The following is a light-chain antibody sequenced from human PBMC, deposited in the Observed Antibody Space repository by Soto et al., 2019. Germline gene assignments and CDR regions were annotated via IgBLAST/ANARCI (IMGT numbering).Light chain of an antibody. J-gene: IGKJ5*01. CDR3: QQRSNWPPAIT. CDR2: DAS. CDR1: QSVRSY. V-gene: IGKV3-11*01. Sequence: EIVLTQSPATLSLNPWERATLSSRDSQSVRSYLACYQQKPGQAPRLLIYDASTRATGIPARFSGSGSGTDFALAFRSLEPEDFAVYYCQQRSNWPPAITFGQGTRLEI.